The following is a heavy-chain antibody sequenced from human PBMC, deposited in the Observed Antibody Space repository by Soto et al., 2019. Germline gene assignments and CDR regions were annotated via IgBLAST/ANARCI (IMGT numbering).Heavy chain of an antibody. V-gene: IGHV1-18*01. Sequence: QVQLVQSGAEVKKPGASVKVSCKASGYTFTSYGISWVRQAPGQGLEWMGWISAYNGNTNYAQNLQGRVTMTTDTXPSTAYMELRSLRSDDTAVYYCARVDTAMVMWYFDYWGQGTLVTVSS. CDR3: ARVDTAMVMWYFDY. CDR2: ISAYNGNT. D-gene: IGHD5-18*01. J-gene: IGHJ4*02. CDR1: GYTFTSYG.